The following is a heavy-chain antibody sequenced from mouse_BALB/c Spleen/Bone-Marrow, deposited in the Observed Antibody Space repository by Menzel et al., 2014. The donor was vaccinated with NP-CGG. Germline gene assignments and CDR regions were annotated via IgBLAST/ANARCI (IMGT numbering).Heavy chain of an antibody. V-gene: IGHV2-9*02. Sequence: VKLVESGPGLVAPSQSLSITCTVSGFSLTSYGVHWARQPPGKGLEWLGLIWAGGSTNYNSALMSRLSISKDNSKSQVFLKMNSLQTDDTAMYYCARKDYGSRGGYFDVWGAGTTVTVSS. CDR3: ARKDYGSRGGYFDV. J-gene: IGHJ1*01. CDR1: GFSLTSYG. CDR2: IWAGGST. D-gene: IGHD1-1*01.